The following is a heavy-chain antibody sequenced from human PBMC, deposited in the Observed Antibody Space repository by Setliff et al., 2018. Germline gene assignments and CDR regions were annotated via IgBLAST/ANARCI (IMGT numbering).Heavy chain of an antibody. CDR2: IDPRDDFT. Sequence: ASVKGSCKASGYSFSDFYMHWVRQVPGEGLEALGRIDPRDDFTVYAERFKDRLTITADTSTDTSYMEMSSLRFEDTAVYYCAIDYGPTGTPYHWGQGTPVTVSS. D-gene: IGHD1-1*01. V-gene: IGHV1-69-2*01. CDR1: GYSFSDFY. J-gene: IGHJ4*02. CDR3: AIDYGPTGTPYH.